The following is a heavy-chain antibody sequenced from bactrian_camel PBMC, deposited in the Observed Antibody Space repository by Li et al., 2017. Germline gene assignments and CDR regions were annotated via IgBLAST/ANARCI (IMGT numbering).Heavy chain of an antibody. D-gene: IGHD6*01. CDR3: AEGRGSRGEHCYSLNY. V-gene: IGHV3S10*01. CDR1: GYTTSPFKSTFC. CDR2: MDADGVT. J-gene: IGHJ4*01. Sequence: QLVESGGGSVQAGGSLRLSCAASGYTTSPFKSTFCMGWFRQAPGSEREGVSAMDADGVTTYTYAVAGRFTISQDSARNTVYLQMNNLQPEDTATYYCAEGRGSRGEHCYSLNYWGQGTQVTVS.